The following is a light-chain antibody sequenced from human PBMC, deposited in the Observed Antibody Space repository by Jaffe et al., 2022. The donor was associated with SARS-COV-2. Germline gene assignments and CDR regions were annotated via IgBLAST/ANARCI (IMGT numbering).Light chain of an antibody. J-gene: IGLJ1*01. CDR2: YDT. V-gene: IGLV3-21*04. CDR3: QVWDSSSYV. Sequence: SYVLTQPPSVSVAPGKTARITCGGNNIGSKSVHWYQQKPGQAPVLVISYDTDRPSGIPERFSGSNSGNTATLTISRVEAGDEADYYCQVWDSSSYVFGTGTKVTVL. CDR1: NIGSKS.